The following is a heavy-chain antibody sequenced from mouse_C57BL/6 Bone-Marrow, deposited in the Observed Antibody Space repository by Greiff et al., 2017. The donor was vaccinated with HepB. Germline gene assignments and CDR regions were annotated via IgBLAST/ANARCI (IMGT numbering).Heavy chain of an antibody. J-gene: IGHJ2*01. CDR3: ARRGYYGSSFYYFDY. D-gene: IGHD1-1*01. V-gene: IGHV5-12*01. Sequence: EVMLVESGGGLVQPGGSLKLSCAASGFTFSDYYMYWVRQTPEKRLEWVAYISNGGGSTYYPDTVKGRFTISRDNAKNTLYLQMSRLKSEDTAMYYCARRGYYGSSFYYFDYWGQGTTLTVSS. CDR1: GFTFSDYY. CDR2: ISNGGGST.